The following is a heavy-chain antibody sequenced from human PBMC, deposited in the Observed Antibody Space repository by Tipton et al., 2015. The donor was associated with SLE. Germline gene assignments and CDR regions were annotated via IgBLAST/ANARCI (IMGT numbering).Heavy chain of an antibody. D-gene: IGHD7-27*01. CDR1: GGSISSYY. Sequence: TLSLTCTVSGGSISSYYWSWIRQPPGKGLEWIGSIYYSGSTNYNPSLKSRVTISVDTSKNQFSLKVSSVTAADTAVYYCARGNWGSAVWYDYYMDVWGKGTTVTVSS. J-gene: IGHJ6*03. CDR3: ARGNWGSAVWYDYYMDV. CDR2: IYYSGST. V-gene: IGHV4-59*01.